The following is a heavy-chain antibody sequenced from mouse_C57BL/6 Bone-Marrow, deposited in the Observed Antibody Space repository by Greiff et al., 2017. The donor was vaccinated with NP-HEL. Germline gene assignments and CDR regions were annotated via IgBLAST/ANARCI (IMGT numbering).Heavy chain of an antibody. Sequence: VKVVESGPGLVAPSQSLSITCTVSGFSLTSYAISWVRQPPGKGLEWLGVIWTGGGTNYNSALKSRLSISKDNSKSQVFLKMNSLQTDDTARYYCARTPEAMVTYYAMDYWGQGTSVTVSS. D-gene: IGHD2-2*01. J-gene: IGHJ4*01. V-gene: IGHV2-9-1*01. CDR1: GFSLTSYA. CDR2: IWTGGGT. CDR3: ARTPEAMVTYYAMDY.